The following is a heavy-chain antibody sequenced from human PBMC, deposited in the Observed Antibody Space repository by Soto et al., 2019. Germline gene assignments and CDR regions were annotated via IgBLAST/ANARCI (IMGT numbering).Heavy chain of an antibody. Sequence: GASVKVSCKASGGTFSSYAISWVRQAPGQGLEWMGGIIPIFGTANYAQKFQGRVTITADESTSTAYMELSSLRSEDTAVYYCASCITMVRPPFDYYYGMDVWGQGTTVTVSS. CDR3: ASCITMVRPPFDYYYGMDV. CDR1: GGTFSSYA. V-gene: IGHV1-69*13. J-gene: IGHJ6*02. D-gene: IGHD3-10*01. CDR2: IIPIFGTA.